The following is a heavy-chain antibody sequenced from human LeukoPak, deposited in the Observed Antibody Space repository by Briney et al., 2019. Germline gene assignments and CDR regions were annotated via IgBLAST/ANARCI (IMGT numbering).Heavy chain of an antibody. D-gene: IGHD1-26*01. V-gene: IGHV3-11*01. CDR1: GFTFSDYY. J-gene: IGHJ4*02. CDR2: ISSSGSTI. Sequence: GGSLRLSCAASGFTFSDYYMSWIRQAPGKGLAGVSYISSSGSTIYYADSVKGRFTISRDNSKNTLYLQVNSLRAEDTAVYYCAKDKSFSGYSVYWGQGTLVTVSS. CDR3: AKDKSFSGYSVY.